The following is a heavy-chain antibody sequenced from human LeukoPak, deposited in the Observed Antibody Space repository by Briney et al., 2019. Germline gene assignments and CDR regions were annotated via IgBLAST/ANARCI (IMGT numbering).Heavy chain of an antibody. CDR2: IGSKAFNYAT. CDR3: TRHLDGIAAYDY. Sequence: PGGSLKLSCAASGFTFSGCAVHWVRQAPGKGLEWTGRIGSKAFNYATVYAASVEGRFTISRDDSKRTAFLQMHSLKTEDTAVYYCTRHLDGIAAYDYWGQGSLVTVAS. J-gene: IGHJ4*02. D-gene: IGHD6-13*01. V-gene: IGHV3-73*01. CDR1: GFTFSGCA.